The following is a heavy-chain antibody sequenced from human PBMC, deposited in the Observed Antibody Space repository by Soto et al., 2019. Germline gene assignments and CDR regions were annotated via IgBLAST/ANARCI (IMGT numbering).Heavy chain of an antibody. V-gene: IGHV3-21*01. CDR1: GFTFSSYS. Sequence: GGSLRLSCAASGFTFSSYSMNWVRQAPGKGLEWVSSISSSSSYIYYADSVKGRFTISRDNAKNSLYLQMNSLRAEDTAVYYCARVRGYDYNYYYYGMDVWGQGTTVTVSS. CDR2: ISSSSSYI. CDR3: ARVRGYDYNYYYYGMDV. J-gene: IGHJ6*02. D-gene: IGHD5-12*01.